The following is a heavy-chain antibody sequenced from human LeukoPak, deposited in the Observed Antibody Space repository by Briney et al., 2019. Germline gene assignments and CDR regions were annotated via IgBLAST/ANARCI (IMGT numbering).Heavy chain of an antibody. V-gene: IGHV1-2*02. CDR1: GYTFTGYY. J-gene: IGHJ5*02. CDR2: INPNSGGT. CDR3: ARDPYSSSWYTWFDP. Sequence: ASVKVSCKASGYTFTGYYMHWVRQAPGQGLEWMGWINPNSGGTNHAQKFQGRVTMTRDTSISTAYMELSRLRSDDTAVYYCARDPYSSSWYTWFDPWGQGTLVTVSS. D-gene: IGHD6-13*01.